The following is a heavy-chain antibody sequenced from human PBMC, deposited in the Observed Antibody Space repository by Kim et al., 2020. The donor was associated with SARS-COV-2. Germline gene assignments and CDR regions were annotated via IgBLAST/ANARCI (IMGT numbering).Heavy chain of an antibody. J-gene: IGHJ5*02. V-gene: IGHV3-49*03. CDR3: TRFPMVRSWYSFWFDP. CDR2: IRSKAYGGTT. CDR1: GFTFGDYA. D-gene: IGHD6-13*01. Sequence: GGSLRLSCTASGFTFGDYAMSWFRQAPGKGLEWVGFIRSKAYGGTTEYAASVKGRFTISRDDSKSIAYLQMNSLKTEDTAVYYCTRFPMVRSWYSFWFDPWGQGTLVTVSS.